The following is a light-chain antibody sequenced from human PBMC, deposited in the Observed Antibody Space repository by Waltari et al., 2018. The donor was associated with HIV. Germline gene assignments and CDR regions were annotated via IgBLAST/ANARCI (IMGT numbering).Light chain of an antibody. CDR2: SNS. CDR1: SSNIGAGFD. J-gene: IGLJ2*01. Sequence: HSVLTQPPSVSGAPGQRVTISCTVSSSNIGAGFDLHWYQHLPGTAPKLLIDSNSNRPSGVPDRFAGSKSGTSASLAITGLQAEDEADYYCQSYDSSLSALFGGGTKLTVL. CDR3: QSYDSSLSAL. V-gene: IGLV1-40*01.